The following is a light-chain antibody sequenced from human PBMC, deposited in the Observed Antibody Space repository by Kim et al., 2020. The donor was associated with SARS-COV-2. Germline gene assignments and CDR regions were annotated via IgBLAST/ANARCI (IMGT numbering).Light chain of an antibody. CDR2: GAS. J-gene: IGKJ2*01. CDR1: QSVSSSY. CDR3: QQYGSSLFT. Sequence: LAPGERATLACRASQSVSSSYLAWYQQKPGQTPRLLIYGASSRATGIPDRFSGSGSETDFTLTISRLEPEDFAVYHCQQYGSSLFTFGQGTKLEI. V-gene: IGKV3-20*01.